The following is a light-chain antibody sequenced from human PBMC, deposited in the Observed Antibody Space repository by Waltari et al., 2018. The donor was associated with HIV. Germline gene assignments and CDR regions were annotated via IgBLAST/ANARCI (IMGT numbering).Light chain of an antibody. V-gene: IGLV3-19*01. Sequence: SSDLTQDPGVSVALGQTVRITCQGDSLGTYYAAWYQQKPGQAPILVVYGKNNRPAGIPDRFSGSTSGNTASLTITGAQAVDEADYYCGSRDSAGSSFGFGPGTKVTVL. CDR3: GSRDSAGSSFG. CDR1: SLGTYY. CDR2: GKN. J-gene: IGLJ1*01.